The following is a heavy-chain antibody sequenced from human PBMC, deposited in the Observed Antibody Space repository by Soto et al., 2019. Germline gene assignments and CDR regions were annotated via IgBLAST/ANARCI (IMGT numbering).Heavy chain of an antibody. CDR3: TRDMFPEPAAPRGRFDP. D-gene: IGHD2-2*01. CDR1: GGSISSYY. Sequence: PSETLSLTCTVSGGSISSYYWSWIRQPPGKGLEWIGYIHYSGTTNHNPSLKSRVTMSVDTSKNQFSLKVNSVTAADTAVYYCTRDMFPEPAAPRGRFDPWGQGTLVTVS. J-gene: IGHJ5*02. CDR2: IHYSGTT. V-gene: IGHV4-59*01.